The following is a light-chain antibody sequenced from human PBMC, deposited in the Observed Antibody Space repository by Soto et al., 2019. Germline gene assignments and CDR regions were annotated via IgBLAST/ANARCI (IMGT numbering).Light chain of an antibody. CDR3: QQRSNWRVT. CDR1: QSFRGL. J-gene: IGKJ4*01. Sequence: EVVLTQSPVTLSLSPGERATLSCRASQSFRGLLAWYQQKPGQAPRLLIYGASTRATGVPARFSGSGSGTEFTLTISSLEPEDIAVYYCQQRSNWRVTFGGGTKVDIK. V-gene: IGKV3-11*01. CDR2: GAS.